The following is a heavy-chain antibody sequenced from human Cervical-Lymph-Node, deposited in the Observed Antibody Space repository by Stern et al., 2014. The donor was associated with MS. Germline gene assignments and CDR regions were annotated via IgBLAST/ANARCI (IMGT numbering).Heavy chain of an antibody. CDR3: ARGPAHLSF. V-gene: IGHV1-2*06. CDR2: INPHSGGT. J-gene: IGHJ4*02. CDR1: GYTFTGYF. Sequence: QLVQSGTEVKKTGASVQVSCKASGYTFTGYFIHWVRQAPGQGLEWMGRINPHSGGTDYAQNFQGRVAMTRDTSISTAYMELSRLRSDDTAVYYCARGPAHLSFWGQGTLVIVSS.